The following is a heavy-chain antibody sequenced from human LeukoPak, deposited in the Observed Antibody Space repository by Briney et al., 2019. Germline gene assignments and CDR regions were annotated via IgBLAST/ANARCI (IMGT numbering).Heavy chain of an antibody. J-gene: IGHJ4*02. CDR1: GGSISSYY. CDR2: IYYSGST. Sequence: PSETLSLTRTVSGGSISSYYWSWIRQPPGKGLEWIGYIYYSGSTNYNPSLKSRVTISVDTSKNQFSLKLSSVTAADTAVYYCAREAQQYSGSYYVDYWGQGTLVTVSS. D-gene: IGHD1-26*01. CDR3: AREAQQYSGSYYVDY. V-gene: IGHV4-59*01.